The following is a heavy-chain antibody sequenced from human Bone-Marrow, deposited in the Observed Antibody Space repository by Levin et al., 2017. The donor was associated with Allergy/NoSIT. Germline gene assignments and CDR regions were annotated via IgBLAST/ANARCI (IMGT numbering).Heavy chain of an antibody. CDR3: TNYNDRDAFDI. Sequence: GESLKISCAASGFTFSKDWMSWVRQAPGKGLEWVGRIKSKADGGTTDYAAPVKGRFTISRDDSKNMLVLQMNSLKIVDTAVYYCTNYNDRDAFDIWGQGTMVTVSS. CDR2: IKSKADGGTT. CDR1: GFTFSKDW. D-gene: IGHD1-1*01. J-gene: IGHJ3*02. V-gene: IGHV3-15*01.